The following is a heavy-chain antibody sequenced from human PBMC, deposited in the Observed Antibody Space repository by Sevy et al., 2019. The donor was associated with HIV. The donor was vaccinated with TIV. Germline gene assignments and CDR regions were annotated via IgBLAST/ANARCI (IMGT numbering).Heavy chain of an antibody. J-gene: IGHJ6*02. D-gene: IGHD3-16*02. CDR1: GFTFSDYY. CDR3: ARDKAELITFGGVIVIPYYYGMDV. CDR2: ISSSGSTI. V-gene: IGHV3-11*01. Sequence: GGSLRLSCAASGFTFSDYYMSWIRQAPGKGLEWVSYISSSGSTIYYADSVKGRFTISRDNAKNSLYLHMNSLRAEDTAVYYCARDKAELITFGGVIVIPYYYGMDVWGQGTTVTVSS.